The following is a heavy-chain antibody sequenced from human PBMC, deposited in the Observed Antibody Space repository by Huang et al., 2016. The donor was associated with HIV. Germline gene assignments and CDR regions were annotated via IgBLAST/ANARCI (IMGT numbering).Heavy chain of an antibody. CDR2: ISYDGKTK. J-gene: IGHJ4*02. CDR1: GFTFSLYG. CDR3: AKGGSAAAVLDF. Sequence: QVQLVESGGGVVQPGRSLRISCAASGFTFSLYGMHWVRQAPGTGLEWVAVISYDGKTKYYADSVKGRFTISRENSKTTLYLQMNRLRVEDTALYYCAKGGSAAAVLDFWGQGTLVTVSS. D-gene: IGHD6-13*01. V-gene: IGHV3-30*18.